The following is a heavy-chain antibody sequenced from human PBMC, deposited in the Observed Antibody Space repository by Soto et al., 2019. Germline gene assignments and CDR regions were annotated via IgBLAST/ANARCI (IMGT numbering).Heavy chain of an antibody. CDR1: GGSISSYY. CDR2: IYYSGST. V-gene: IGHV4-59*01. Sequence: PSETLSLTCTVSGGSISSYYWSWIRQPPGKGLEWIGYIYYSGSTNYNPSLKSRVTISVDTSKNQFSLKLSSVTAADTALYYCASLRSLRYFDWPGYNWFDPWGQGTLVTVSS. D-gene: IGHD3-9*01. J-gene: IGHJ5*02. CDR3: ASLRSLRYFDWPGYNWFDP.